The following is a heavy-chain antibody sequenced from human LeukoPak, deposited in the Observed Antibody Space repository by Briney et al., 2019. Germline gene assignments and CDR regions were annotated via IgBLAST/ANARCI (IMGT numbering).Heavy chain of an antibody. V-gene: IGHV4-31*03. CDR2: IYYSGST. Sequence: SQTLSLTCSVSGGSIISGGYYWNWIRQHPGRGLEWIGYIYYSGSTYYNPSLKSRLTISVDTSKNQFSLKLSSVTAADTAVYFCASKYYYDSSGYYIFDYWGQGTLVTVSS. J-gene: IGHJ4*02. CDR1: GGSIISGGYY. CDR3: ASKYYYDSSGYYIFDY. D-gene: IGHD3-22*01.